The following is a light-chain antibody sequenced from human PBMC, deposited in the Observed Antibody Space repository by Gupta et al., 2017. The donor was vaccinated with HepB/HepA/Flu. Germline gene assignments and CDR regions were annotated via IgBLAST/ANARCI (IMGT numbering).Light chain of an antibody. CDR2: GKN. V-gene: IGLV3-19*01. CDR3: NSRDSSGNHLRV. Sequence: SSELTQDPAVSVALGQTVRSTCHGDSLRSYYASWYQQKPGQAPVLVIYGKNNRPSGIPDRFSGSSSGNTASLTITGAQAEDEADYYCNSRDSSGNHLRVFGGGTKLTVL. J-gene: IGLJ3*02. CDR1: SLRSYY.